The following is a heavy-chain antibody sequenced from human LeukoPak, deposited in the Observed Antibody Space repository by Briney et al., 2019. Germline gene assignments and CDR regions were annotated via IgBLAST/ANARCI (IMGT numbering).Heavy chain of an antibody. V-gene: IGHV1-24*01. D-gene: IGHD5-12*01. CDR1: GYTLTELS. J-gene: IGHJ4*02. Sequence: ASVKVSCKVSGYTLTELSMHWVRQAPGKGLEWMGGFDPKDGETIYAQKFQGRVTMTEDTSTDTAYMELSSLRSEDTAVYYCATKDIVARGPFDYWGQGTLVTVSS. CDR3: ATKDIVARGPFDY. CDR2: FDPKDGET.